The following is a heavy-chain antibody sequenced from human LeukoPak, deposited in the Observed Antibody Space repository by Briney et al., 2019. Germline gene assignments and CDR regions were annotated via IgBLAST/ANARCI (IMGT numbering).Heavy chain of an antibody. J-gene: IGHJ6*02. CDR3: ARDMGGYYNYYYYGMDV. CDR1: GYTFTTYG. Sequence: ASVKVSCKASGYTFTTYGINWVRQAPGQGLEWMGWISVYNGNTNYAENLQDRVTMTTDTSTSTAYIELRSLRSDGTAVYYCARDMGGYYNYYYYGMDVWGQGTTVTVSS. V-gene: IGHV1-18*01. D-gene: IGHD3-3*01. CDR2: ISVYNGNT.